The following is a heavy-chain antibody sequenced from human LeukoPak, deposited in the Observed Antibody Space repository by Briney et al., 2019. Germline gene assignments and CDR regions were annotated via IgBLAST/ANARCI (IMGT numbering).Heavy chain of an antibody. CDR1: GFTFSSYE. Sequence: GGSLRLSCAASGFTFSSYEMNWVRQAPGKGLEWVSYISSSGSTIYYADSVKGRFTISRDNAKNSLYLQMNSLRAEDTAVYYCARDNTAAGTSGVYFDYWGQGTLVTVSS. J-gene: IGHJ4*02. CDR2: ISSSGSTI. CDR3: ARDNTAAGTSGVYFDY. D-gene: IGHD6-13*01. V-gene: IGHV3-48*03.